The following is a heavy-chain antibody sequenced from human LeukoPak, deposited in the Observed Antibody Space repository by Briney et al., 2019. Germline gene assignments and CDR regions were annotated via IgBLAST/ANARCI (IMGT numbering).Heavy chain of an antibody. CDR1: GFTFSSYG. V-gene: IGHV3-30*02. J-gene: IGHJ3*02. CDR3: AKDRGGYKESAFDI. CDR2: IWYGGSNK. D-gene: IGHD1-26*01. Sequence: GGSLRLSCAASGFTFSSYGMHWVRQAPGKGLEWVAVIWYGGSNKYYADSVKGRFTISRDNSKNTLYLQMNSLRAEDTAVYYCAKDRGGYKESAFDIWGQGTMVTVSS.